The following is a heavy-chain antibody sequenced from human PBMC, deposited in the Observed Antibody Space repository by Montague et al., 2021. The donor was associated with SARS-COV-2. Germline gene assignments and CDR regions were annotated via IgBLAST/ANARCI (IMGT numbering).Heavy chain of an antibody. Sequence: CAISGDSVSSNRAAWNWIRQSPSRGLEWLGGTYYRSKWYNDYAVSVKSRITINPDTSKNQFSLQLNSVTPEDTAVYYCARDDPYCTNGVCYTGNWFDPWGQGTLVTVSS. D-gene: IGHD2-8*01. CDR2: TYYRSKWYN. CDR1: GDSVSSNRAA. J-gene: IGHJ5*02. CDR3: ARDDPYCTNGVCYTGNWFDP. V-gene: IGHV6-1*01.